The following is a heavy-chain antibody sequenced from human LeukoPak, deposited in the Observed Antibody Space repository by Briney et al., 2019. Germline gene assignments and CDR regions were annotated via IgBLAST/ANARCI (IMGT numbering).Heavy chain of an antibody. D-gene: IGHD3-3*01. CDR3: ARDLYYDFWSGYYTDYYYYYMDV. V-gene: IGHV3-21*01. J-gene: IGHJ6*03. Sequence: PGGSLRLSCAASGFTFSSYSMNWVRQAPGKGLEWVSSISSSSSYIYYADSVKGRFTISRDNSKNTLYLQMNSLRAEDTAVYYCARDLYYDFWSGYYTDYYYYYMDVWGKGTTVTVSS. CDR1: GFTFSSYS. CDR2: ISSSSSYI.